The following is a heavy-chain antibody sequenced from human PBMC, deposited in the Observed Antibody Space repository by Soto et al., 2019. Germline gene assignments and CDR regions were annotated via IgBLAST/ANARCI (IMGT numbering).Heavy chain of an antibody. D-gene: IGHD3-22*01. Sequence: SETLSLICTASGGSISSYYWSCIRQPPGKGLEWIGYIYYSGSTNYNPSLKSRVTISVDTSKNQFSLKLSSVAAAETAVYYCARFNYDRNGYIPLHVFVFDYWGQGTLVTVSS. V-gene: IGHV4-59*08. CDR2: IYYSGST. CDR3: ARFNYDRNGYIPLHVFVFDY. J-gene: IGHJ4*02. CDR1: GGSISSYY.